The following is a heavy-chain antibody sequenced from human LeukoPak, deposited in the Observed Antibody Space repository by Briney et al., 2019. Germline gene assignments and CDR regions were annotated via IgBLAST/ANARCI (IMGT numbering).Heavy chain of an antibody. CDR3: AMNWTCDY. CDR2: ISSGGST. J-gene: IGHJ4*02. CDR1: GFTFSSYA. Sequence: GGSLRLSCSASGFTFSSYAMLWVRQAPGKGLECVSAISSGGSTHYADSVKGRFTISRDDSENTLYLQMSSLRAEDTAVYYCAMNWTCDYWGQGTLVTVSS. D-gene: IGHD1-1*01. V-gene: IGHV3-64D*09.